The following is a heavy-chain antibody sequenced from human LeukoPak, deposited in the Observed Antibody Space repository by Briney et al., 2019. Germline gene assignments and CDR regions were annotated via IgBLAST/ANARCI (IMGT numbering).Heavy chain of an antibody. D-gene: IGHD3-10*01. Sequence: SETLSLTCTVSGYSISSGYYWGWIRQPPGKGLEWIGSIYHSGSTYYNPSLKSRVTISVDTSKNQFSLKLSSVTAADTAVYYCARGLGFGESSYYYYYMDVWGKGTTVTVSS. V-gene: IGHV4-38-2*02. CDR1: GYSISSGYY. CDR3: ARGLGFGESSYYYYYMDV. J-gene: IGHJ6*03. CDR2: IYHSGST.